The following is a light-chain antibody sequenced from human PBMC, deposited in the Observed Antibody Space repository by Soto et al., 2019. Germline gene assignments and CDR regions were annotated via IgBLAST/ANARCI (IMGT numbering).Light chain of an antibody. CDR1: QSVSSSY. CDR3: QQYGSARTWT. CDR2: GAS. Sequence: EIVLTQSPGTLSLSPGERATLSCRASQSVSSSYLAWYQQKPGQAPRLLIYGASSRATGIPDRFSGSGSGTVFALTSSRLEPEDCAALYCQQYGSARTWTFGQGTKVEIK. V-gene: IGKV3-20*01. J-gene: IGKJ1*01.